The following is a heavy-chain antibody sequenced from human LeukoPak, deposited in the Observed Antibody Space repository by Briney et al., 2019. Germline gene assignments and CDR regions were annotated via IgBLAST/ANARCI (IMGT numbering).Heavy chain of an antibody. V-gene: IGHV4-59*10. CDR1: GGSFSGYY. D-gene: IGHD2-2*01. J-gene: IGHJ3*02. CDR2: FYASGST. Sequence: SETLSLTCAVYGGSFSGYYWSWIRQPPGKGLEWIGRFYASGSTNYNPSLQSRVTISVDTSKNQFSLKLTSVTAADTAVYYCALGNCPTTSCHPGVAFDIWGQGTMVTVSS. CDR3: ALGNCPTTSCHPGVAFDI.